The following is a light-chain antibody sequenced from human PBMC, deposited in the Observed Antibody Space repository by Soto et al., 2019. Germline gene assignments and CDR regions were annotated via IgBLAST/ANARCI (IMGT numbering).Light chain of an antibody. Sequence: DIQLTQSPSFLSASVGDRVTITCRASQDISSYLAWYQQKPGKAPKLRIYVASTLQSGVPSRFSGSGSGTEFTLTISSLQPEDFATYYCQQLNSYPYTFGQGTKLEIK. CDR2: VAS. CDR3: QQLNSYPYT. CDR1: QDISSY. J-gene: IGKJ2*01. V-gene: IGKV1-9*01.